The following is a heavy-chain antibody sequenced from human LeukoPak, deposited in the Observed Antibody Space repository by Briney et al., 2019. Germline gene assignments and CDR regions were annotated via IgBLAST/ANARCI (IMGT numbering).Heavy chain of an antibody. Sequence: ASVKVSCKASGYTFTGYDMHWVRQAPGQGLEWMGWINPYSGGTNYAQKFQGRVTMTRDTSISTAYMELSRLRSDDTAVYYCARGGARQSVFGVATIDYWGQGTLVTVSS. J-gene: IGHJ4*02. CDR1: GYTFTGYD. CDR2: INPYSGGT. D-gene: IGHD3-3*01. V-gene: IGHV1-2*02. CDR3: ARGGARQSVFGVATIDY.